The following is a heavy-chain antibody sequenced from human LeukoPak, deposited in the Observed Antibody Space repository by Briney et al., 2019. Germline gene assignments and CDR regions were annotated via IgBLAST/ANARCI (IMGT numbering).Heavy chain of an antibody. CDR2: ISYDGSNK. D-gene: IGHD2-8*02. J-gene: IGHJ4*02. Sequence: PGGSLRLSCAASGFTFSNYAMHWVRQAPGKGLEWVAVISYDGSNKNYGDSVKGRFTISRDNSKKTLYLQMNSLRTEDTAVYYCARDRAGTGRFYEGCFDFWGQGTLVTVSS. CDR3: ARDRAGTGRFYEGCFDF. CDR1: GFTFSNYA. V-gene: IGHV3-30*04.